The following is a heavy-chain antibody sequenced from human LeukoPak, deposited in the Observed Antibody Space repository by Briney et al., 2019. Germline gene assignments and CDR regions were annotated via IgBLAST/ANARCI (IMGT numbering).Heavy chain of an antibody. CDR1: GFTFSSYD. CDR3: ARGDPRSYGGRQYYFDY. J-gene: IGHJ4*02. D-gene: IGHD1-26*01. CDR2: IGTTGDT. Sequence: GGSLRLPCAASGFTFSSYDMHWVRQVTGKGLEWVSAIGTTGDTYYQGSVKGRFITSRENAKNSLYLQMNSLRAGDTAVYYCARGDPRSYGGRQYYFDYWGQGTLVTVSS. V-gene: IGHV3-13*01.